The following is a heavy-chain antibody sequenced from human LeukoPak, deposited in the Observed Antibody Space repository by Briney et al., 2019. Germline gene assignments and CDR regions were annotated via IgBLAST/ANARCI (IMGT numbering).Heavy chain of an antibody. D-gene: IGHD3-16*01. J-gene: IGHJ4*02. CDR1: GFTFGEYG. CDR2: IRTKAYGGTT. Sequence: GGSLRLSCTASGFTFGEYGMSWVRQAPGKGLEWVGFIRTKAYGGTTEYAASVKGRFIISRDDSKSIAYLQMNSLKTEDTAVYYCTRPNLGGEYYFDYWGQGTLVTVSS. V-gene: IGHV3-49*04. CDR3: TRPNLGGEYYFDY.